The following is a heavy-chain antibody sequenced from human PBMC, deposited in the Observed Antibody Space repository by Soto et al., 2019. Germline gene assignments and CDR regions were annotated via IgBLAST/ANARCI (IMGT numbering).Heavy chain of an antibody. V-gene: IGHV5-51*01. D-gene: IGHD4-17*01. Sequence: PGESLKISCKGSGYRFTSYWIGWVRQMPGKGLEWMGIIYPGDSDTRYSPSFQGQVTISADKSISTAYLQWSSLKASDTAMYFCVFFLIIRRQPRSTLFPYTRSSDL. CDR1: GYRFTSYW. CDR2: IYPGDSDT. J-gene: IGHJ2*01. CDR3: VFFLIIRRQPRSTLFPYTRSSDL.